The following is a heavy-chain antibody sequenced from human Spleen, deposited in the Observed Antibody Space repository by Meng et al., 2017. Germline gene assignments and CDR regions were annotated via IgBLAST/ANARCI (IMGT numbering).Heavy chain of an antibody. V-gene: IGHV6-1*01. D-gene: IGHD3-3*01. Sequence: SQTRSLTGAISGDSVSSNSAAWNWIRQSPSRGLEWLGRTYYRSKWYNDYAVSVKSRITINPDTSKNQFSLQLNSVTPEDTAMYYCARGFWSGAKLDYWGQGTLVTVSS. CDR3: ARGFWSGAKLDY. CDR1: GDSVSSNSAA. J-gene: IGHJ4*02. CDR2: TYYRSKWYN.